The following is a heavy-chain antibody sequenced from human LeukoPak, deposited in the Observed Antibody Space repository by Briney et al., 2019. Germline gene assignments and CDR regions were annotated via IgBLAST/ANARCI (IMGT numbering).Heavy chain of an antibody. CDR2: ISAYNGNT. J-gene: IGHJ3*02. CDR3: ATRYSGSYSYDAFDI. V-gene: IGHV1-18*01. D-gene: IGHD1-26*01. Sequence: ASVKVSCKASGYTFTSYGISWVRQAPGQGLEWMGWISAYNGNTNYAQKLQGRVTMTTDTSTSTAYMELRSLRSDDTAVYYCATRYSGSYSYDAFDIWGQGTMVTVSS. CDR1: GYTFTSYG.